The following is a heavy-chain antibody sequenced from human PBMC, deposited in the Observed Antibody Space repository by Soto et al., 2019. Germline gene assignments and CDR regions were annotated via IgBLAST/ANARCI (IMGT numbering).Heavy chain of an antibody. CDR2: INADGSRT. Sequence: EVQLVESGGGLVQPGGSLGLSCAASGFTFSNYWMHWVRQVPGKGLVWVSRINADGSRTTYADSVKGRFTISRDNAKNTLYLQMNSLRAEDTALYYCAAHDYGEYWGPGTLVTVSA. CDR3: AAHDYGEY. CDR1: GFTFSNYW. V-gene: IGHV3-74*01. J-gene: IGHJ4*02.